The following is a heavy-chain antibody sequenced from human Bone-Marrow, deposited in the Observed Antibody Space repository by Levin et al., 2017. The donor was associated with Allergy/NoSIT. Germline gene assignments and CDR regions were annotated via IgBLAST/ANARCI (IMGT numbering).Heavy chain of an antibody. CDR2: IYYTGST. J-gene: IGHJ4*02. D-gene: IGHD3-10*01. CDR3: ARHPSALSFDY. CDR1: GGSISSYY. V-gene: IGHV4-59*08. Sequence: SSETLSLTCSVSGGSISSYYWSWIRQPPGEELEWIGYIYYTGSTSYNPSLKSRVTIVVDTSKNQFSLSLSSVTAADTAVYYCARHPSALSFDYWGQGTLVTVSS.